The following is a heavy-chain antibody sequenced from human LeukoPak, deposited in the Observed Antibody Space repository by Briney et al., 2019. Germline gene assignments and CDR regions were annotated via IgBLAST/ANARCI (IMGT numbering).Heavy chain of an antibody. J-gene: IGHJ6*02. D-gene: IGHD2-15*01. CDR3: ARDFLGYCSGGSYYLDYYYGMDV. CDR1: GGSISSSNW. V-gene: IGHV4-4*02. Sequence: SETLSLTCAVSGGSISSSNWWSWVRQPPGKGLEWIGEIYHSGSTNYNPSLKTRVTISVDKSKNQFSLKLSSVTAADTAVYYCARDFLGYCSGGSYYLDYYYGMDVWGQGTTVTVSS. CDR2: IYHSGST.